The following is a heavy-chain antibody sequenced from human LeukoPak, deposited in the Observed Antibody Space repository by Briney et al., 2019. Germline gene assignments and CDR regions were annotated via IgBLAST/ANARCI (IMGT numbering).Heavy chain of an antibody. CDR3: ARSSGTYHFDY. Sequence: GGFLRLSCAASGFTFSSYEMNWVRQAPGKGLEWVSYISSSGTTIYYADSVKGRFTISRDNAKNSLFLQVNSLRAEDTAVYYCARSSGTYHFDYWGQGTLVTVSS. D-gene: IGHD1-26*01. J-gene: IGHJ4*02. V-gene: IGHV3-48*03. CDR2: ISSSGTTI. CDR1: GFTFSSYE.